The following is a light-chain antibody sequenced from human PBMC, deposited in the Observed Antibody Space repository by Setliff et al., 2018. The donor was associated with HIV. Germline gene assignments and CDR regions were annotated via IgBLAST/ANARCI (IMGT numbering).Light chain of an antibody. J-gene: IGLJ3*02. CDR3: SSYTRSSTLV. CDR1: SSDVGGYNY. CDR2: EAS. Sequence: QSVLTQPASVSGSPGQSIAISCTGTSSDVGGYNYVSWYQHHPGKAPKLMIYEASNRPSGVSNRFSGSKSGNTASLTISGLQAEDEADYYCSSYTRSSTLVFGGGTKVTVL. V-gene: IGLV2-14*01.